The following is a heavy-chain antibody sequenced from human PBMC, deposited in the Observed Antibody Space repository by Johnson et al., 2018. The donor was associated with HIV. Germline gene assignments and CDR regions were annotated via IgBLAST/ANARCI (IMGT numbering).Heavy chain of an antibody. CDR3: AREGSSGGCSSAFDI. CDR2: ISSNGGST. CDR1: GFTFSSYA. D-gene: IGHD6-19*01. V-gene: IGHV3-64*01. J-gene: IGHJ3*02. Sequence: VQLVESGGGLVQPGGSLRLSCAASGFTFSSYAMHWVRQAPGKGLEYVSAISSNGGSTYYANSVKGRFTISRDNSKNTLYLQMNSLRAEDTAVYYCAREGSSGGCSSAFDIWGQGTMVTVSS.